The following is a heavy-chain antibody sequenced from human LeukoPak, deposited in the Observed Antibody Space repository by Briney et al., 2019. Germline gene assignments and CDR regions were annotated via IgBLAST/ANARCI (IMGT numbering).Heavy chain of an antibody. CDR2: LYYTGTT. Sequence: PSETLSLTCTVSGRSIINSSYFWGWIRQTPGKGLEWIGSLYYTGTTSYNPSLKSRVTITVDTSTNQIFLTLKSVTAADTATYYCARLSVLQLVGDPDYWGQGTLVTVSS. CDR1: GRSIINSSYF. CDR3: ARLSVLQLVGDPDY. D-gene: IGHD1-26*01. V-gene: IGHV4-39*01. J-gene: IGHJ4*02.